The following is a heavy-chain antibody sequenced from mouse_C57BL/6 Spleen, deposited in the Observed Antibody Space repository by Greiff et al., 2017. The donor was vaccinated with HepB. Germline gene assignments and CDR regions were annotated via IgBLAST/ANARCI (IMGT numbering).Heavy chain of an antibody. J-gene: IGHJ3*01. Sequence: VQLQQPGAELVKPGASVKLSCKASGYTFTSYWMQWVKQRPGQGLEWIGEIDPSDSYTNYNQKFKGKATLTVDTSSSTAYMQLSSLTSEDSAVYYCASYDGYYAYWGQGTLVTVSA. D-gene: IGHD2-3*01. CDR1: GYTFTSYW. V-gene: IGHV1-50*01. CDR2: IDPSDSYT. CDR3: ASYDGYYAY.